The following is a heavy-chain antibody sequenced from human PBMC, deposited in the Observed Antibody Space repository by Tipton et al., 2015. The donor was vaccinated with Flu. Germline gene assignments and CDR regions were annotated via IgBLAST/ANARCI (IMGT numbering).Heavy chain of an antibody. Sequence: SLRLSCAASGFTFSTYWMSWVRQAPGKGLEWVAKIKEDGSEKTYVDPVKGRFTISRDNAKNSLFLEMNSLRGEDTAVYYCATYGRTNGCPGPSDGRGQGTTVAVSS. CDR1: GFTFSTYW. J-gene: IGHJ6*02. V-gene: IGHV3-7*01. CDR3: ATYGRTNGCPGPSDG. D-gene: IGHD1/OR15-1a*01. CDR2: IKEDGSEK.